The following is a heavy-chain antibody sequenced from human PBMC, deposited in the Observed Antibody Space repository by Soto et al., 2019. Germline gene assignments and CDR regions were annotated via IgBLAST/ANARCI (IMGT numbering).Heavy chain of an antibody. V-gene: IGHV1-69*02. CDR3: ARLRGPDPFRDAFDI. Sequence: QVQLVQSGAEVKKPGSSVKVSCKASGGTFSSYTISWVRQAPGQGLEWMGRIIPILGIANYAQKFQGRVTITADKSTSTAYMELSNLRSEDTAVYYCARLRGPDPFRDAFDIWGQGTMVTVSS. CDR1: GGTFSSYT. J-gene: IGHJ3*02. CDR2: IIPILGIA.